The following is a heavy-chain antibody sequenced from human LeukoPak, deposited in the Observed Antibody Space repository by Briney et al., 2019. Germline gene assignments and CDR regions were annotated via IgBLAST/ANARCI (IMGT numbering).Heavy chain of an antibody. J-gene: IGHJ5*02. D-gene: IGHD6-6*01. Sequence: SETLSLTCAVSGGSISSSNYWSWIRQPPGKGLEWIGELNHSGDTNYNPSLKSRVTMSLDTSKNQFSLKLTSVTAADTAMYYCARQREYSSSALAGFDPWGGGNLVTVSS. CDR2: LNHSGDT. CDR1: GGSISSSNY. V-gene: IGHV4-4*02. CDR3: ARQREYSSSALAGFDP.